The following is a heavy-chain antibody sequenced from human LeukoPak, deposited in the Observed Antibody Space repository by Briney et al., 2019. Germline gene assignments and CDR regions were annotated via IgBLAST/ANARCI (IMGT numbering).Heavy chain of an antibody. CDR3: ARGTYYYDSSGYYYVDSFDY. V-gene: IGHV4-59*01. D-gene: IGHD3-22*01. J-gene: IGHJ4*02. CDR2: IYYSGST. CDR1: GGSISSYY. Sequence: SETLSLTCTVSGGSISSYYWSWIRQPPGKGLEWIGYIYYSGSTNYNPSLKSRVTISVDTSKNQFSLKLSSVTAADMAVYYCARGTYYYDSSGYYYVDSFDYWGQGTLVTVSS.